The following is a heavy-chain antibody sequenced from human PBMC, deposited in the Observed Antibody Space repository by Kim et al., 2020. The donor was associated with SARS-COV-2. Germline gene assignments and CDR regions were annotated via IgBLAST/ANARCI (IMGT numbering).Heavy chain of an antibody. V-gene: IGHV1-18*01. D-gene: IGHD3-22*01. Sequence: ARKTQGRVTMTTDTSTSTAYMELRGLRSDDTAVYYCARGWYYDSSGLFDYWGQGTLVTVSS. J-gene: IGHJ4*02. CDR3: ARGWYYDSSGLFDY.